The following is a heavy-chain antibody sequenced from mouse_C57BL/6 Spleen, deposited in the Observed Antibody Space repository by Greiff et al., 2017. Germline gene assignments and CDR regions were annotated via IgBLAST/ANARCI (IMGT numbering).Heavy chain of an antibody. CDR3: ARPHYYAMDY. V-gene: IGHV5-12*01. Sequence: EVMLVESGGGLVQPGGSLKLSCAASGFTFSDYYMYWVRQTPEKRLEWVAYISNGGGSTYYPDTVKGRFTISRDNAKNTLYLQMSRLKSEDTAMYYCARPHYYAMDYWGQGTSVTVSS. J-gene: IGHJ4*01. CDR2: ISNGGGST. CDR1: GFTFSDYY.